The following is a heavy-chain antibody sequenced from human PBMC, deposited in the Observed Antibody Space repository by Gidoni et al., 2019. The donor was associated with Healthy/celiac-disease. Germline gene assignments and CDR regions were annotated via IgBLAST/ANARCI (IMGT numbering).Heavy chain of an antibody. CDR3: ASQSEHYGDLQLSVPHPFDP. D-gene: IGHD4-17*01. Sequence: QVQLVQSGAEVKKPGSSVKVSCKASGGTFSSYAISWVRQAPGQGLEWMGGIIPIFGTANYAQKFQGRVTITADESTSTAYMELSSLRSEDTAVYYCASQSEHYGDLQLSVPHPFDPWGQGTLVTVSS. CDR1: GGTFSSYA. J-gene: IGHJ5*02. CDR2: IIPIFGTA. V-gene: IGHV1-69*01.